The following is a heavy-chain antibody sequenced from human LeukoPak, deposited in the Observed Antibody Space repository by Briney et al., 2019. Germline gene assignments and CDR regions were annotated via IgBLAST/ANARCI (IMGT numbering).Heavy chain of an antibody. V-gene: IGHV3-53*01. D-gene: IGHD6-19*01. Sequence: GGSLRLSCAASGFTVSSNYMSWVRQAPGKGLEWVSVIYSGGSTYYADSVKGRFTISRDNSKNTLYLQMNSLRAEDTAVYYCARGSIAVAYFDYWGQGTQVTVSS. CDR1: GFTVSSNY. CDR2: IYSGGST. CDR3: ARGSIAVAYFDY. J-gene: IGHJ4*02.